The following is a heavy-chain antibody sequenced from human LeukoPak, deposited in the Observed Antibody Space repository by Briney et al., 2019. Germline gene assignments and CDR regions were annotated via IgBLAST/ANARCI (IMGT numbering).Heavy chain of an antibody. CDR3: ARDPGSGYFL. Sequence: GGSLRFSCAASGFTFSSYWMNWVRQAPGKGLVWVSRIASDGSSTTYADSVKGRFSISRDNAKNTLYLQMNSLRAEDTAVYYCARDPGSGYFLWGQGTTVTVSS. V-gene: IGHV3-74*01. J-gene: IGHJ6*02. CDR2: IASDGSST. D-gene: IGHD3-3*01. CDR1: GFTFSSYW.